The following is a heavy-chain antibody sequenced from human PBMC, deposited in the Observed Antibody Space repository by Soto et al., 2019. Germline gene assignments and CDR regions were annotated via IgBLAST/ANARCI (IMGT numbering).Heavy chain of an antibody. D-gene: IGHD3-3*02. CDR3: ARHRAAQALYYFDY. CDR1: GGSISSSSYY. J-gene: IGHJ4*02. V-gene: IGHV4-39*01. Sequence: KPSETLSLTCTVSGGSISSSSYYWGWIRQPPGKGLEWIGSIYYSGSTYYNPSLKSRVTISVDTSKNQFSLKLSSVTAADTAVYYCARHRAAQALYYFDYWGQGTLVTVSS. CDR2: IYYSGST.